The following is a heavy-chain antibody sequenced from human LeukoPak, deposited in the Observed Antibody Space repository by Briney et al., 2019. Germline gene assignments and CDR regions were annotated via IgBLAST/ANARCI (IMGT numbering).Heavy chain of an antibody. CDR3: ARGYSSGWNPRY. CDR2: ISSSSSYI. D-gene: IGHD6-19*01. Sequence: GGSLRLSCAASGFTFSSYSMNWVRQAPGKGLEWASSISSSSSYIYYADSVKGRFTISRDNAKNSLYLQMNSLRAEDTAVYYCARGYSSGWNPRYWGQGTLVTVSS. CDR1: GFTFSSYS. V-gene: IGHV3-21*01. J-gene: IGHJ4*02.